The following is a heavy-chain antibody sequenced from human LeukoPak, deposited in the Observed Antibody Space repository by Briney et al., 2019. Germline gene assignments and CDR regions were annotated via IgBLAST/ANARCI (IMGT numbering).Heavy chain of an antibody. D-gene: IGHD4-17*01. V-gene: IGHV3-23*01. CDR2: ISADAVDT. CDR1: GFTFSSYA. J-gene: IGHJ3*02. Sequence: PGGSLRLSCAASGFTFSSYAMSWVRQAPGKGLEWVSAISADAVDTFYAPSVKGRFTISRDNSKNTMYLQMNSLRAEDTAVYYCARGGASDFGDYGKSFAFDIWGQGTMVTVSS. CDR3: ARGGASDFGDYGKSFAFDI.